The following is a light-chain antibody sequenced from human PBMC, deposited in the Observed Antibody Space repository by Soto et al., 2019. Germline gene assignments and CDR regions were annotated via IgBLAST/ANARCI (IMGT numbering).Light chain of an antibody. Sequence: EIVLTQSPGTLSLSPGQRATLSCRASQSVNSNYLVWQQQKPGQPPRLLISGAYRRATDIPNRFSGSGSGTDFTLTISRLEHEDFAVYYCQQYGSPPVTFGPGTKVDVK. CDR3: QQYGSPPVT. CDR1: QSVNSNY. CDR2: GAY. J-gene: IGKJ3*01. V-gene: IGKV3-20*01.